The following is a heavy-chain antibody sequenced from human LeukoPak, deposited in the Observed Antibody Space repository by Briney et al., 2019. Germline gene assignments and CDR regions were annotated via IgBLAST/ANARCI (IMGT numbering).Heavy chain of an antibody. CDR3: ARGRPGNYFDY. V-gene: IGHV3-74*01. CDR2: ISSDGSST. CDR1: GFTFSSNW. D-gene: IGHD1-26*01. Sequence: GGSLRLSCAASGFTFSSNWMYWVRQAPGKGLVWVSYISSDGSSTNYADSVKGRFTIFRDNAKNTLYVQMNSLRADDTAVYYCARGRPGNYFDYWGQGTLVTVSS. J-gene: IGHJ4*02.